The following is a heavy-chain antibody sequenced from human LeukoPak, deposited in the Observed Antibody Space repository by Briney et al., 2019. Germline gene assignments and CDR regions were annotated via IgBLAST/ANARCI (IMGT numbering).Heavy chain of an antibody. V-gene: IGHV3-21*01. D-gene: IGHD5-18*01. CDR3: ARGGCSYGL. Sequence: GALRLSCAASGFPFSTYGMHCVRQAPGKGLEWVSSISSSSSYIYYADSVKGRFTISRDNAKNSLYLQMNSLRAEDTAVYYCARGGCSYGLWGQGTLVTVSS. CDR2: ISSSSSYI. CDR1: GFPFSTYG. J-gene: IGHJ4*02.